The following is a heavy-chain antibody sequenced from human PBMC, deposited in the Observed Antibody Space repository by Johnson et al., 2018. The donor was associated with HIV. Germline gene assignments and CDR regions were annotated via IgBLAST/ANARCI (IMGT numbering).Heavy chain of an antibody. CDR3: ARGDWLTVITSPDAFDI. CDR1: GFTFTNYA. J-gene: IGHJ3*02. D-gene: IGHD4-23*01. V-gene: IGHV3-23*04. CDR2: ISGSGGST. Sequence: EVQLVESGGGLVQPGGSLRLSCAASGFTFTNYAMSWVRQAPGQGLEWVSSISGSGGSTYYTDSVKGRFTISRDNSKNTLYLQMNRLRAEDTAVYYCARGDWLTVITSPDAFDIWGQGTMVTVSS.